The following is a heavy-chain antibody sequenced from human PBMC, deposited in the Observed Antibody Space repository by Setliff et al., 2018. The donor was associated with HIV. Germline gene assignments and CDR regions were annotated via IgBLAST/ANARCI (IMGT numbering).Heavy chain of an antibody. CDR1: GYTFNNYG. D-gene: IGHD3-10*01. CDR3: ARARITMVRGVHRRGDYYYYMDV. V-gene: IGHV1-18*01. Sequence: ASVKVSCKASGYTFNNYGISWVRQAPGQGLEWMGWINTHSGYTNYAQNVQGRVTVTMDTSTSTAYMELRSPKSDDTAVYYCARARITMVRGVHRRGDYYYYMDVWGKGTTVTVSS. J-gene: IGHJ6*03. CDR2: INTHSGYT.